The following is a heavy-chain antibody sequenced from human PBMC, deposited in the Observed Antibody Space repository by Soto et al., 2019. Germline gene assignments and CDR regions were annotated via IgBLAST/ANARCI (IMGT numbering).Heavy chain of an antibody. Sequence: TLSLTCAVSGGSISSGGYSWSWIRQLPGKGLEWIGYIYHSGSTYYNPSLKSRVTISVDRSKNQFSLKLSSVTAADTAVYYCARGELADYYFDYWGPGILGSVSS. J-gene: IGHJ4*02. V-gene: IGHV4-30-2*01. CDR3: ARGELADYYFDY. CDR1: GGSISSGGYS. CDR2: IYHSGST. D-gene: IGHD1-7*01.